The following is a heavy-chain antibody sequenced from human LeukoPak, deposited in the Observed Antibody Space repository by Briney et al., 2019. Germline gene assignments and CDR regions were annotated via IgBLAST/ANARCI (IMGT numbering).Heavy chain of an antibody. Sequence: SETLSLTCTVSGGSISSYYWSWIRQPPGKGLEWIGYIYHSGSTNYNPSLKSRVTISVDTSKNQFSLKLSSVAAADTAVYYCARENDFGVVIWGQGTLVTVSS. CDR2: IYHSGST. CDR3: ARENDFGVVI. J-gene: IGHJ4*02. D-gene: IGHD3-3*01. V-gene: IGHV4-59*01. CDR1: GGSISSYY.